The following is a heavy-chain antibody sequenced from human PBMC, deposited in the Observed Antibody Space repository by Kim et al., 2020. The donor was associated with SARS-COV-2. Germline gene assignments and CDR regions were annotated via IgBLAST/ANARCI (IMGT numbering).Heavy chain of an antibody. V-gene: IGHV4-59*01. J-gene: IGHJ4*02. CDR3: ARRRFFDY. CDR2: YTGGT. Sequence: YTGGTQYNPSLKSRVAISIDPSNNQFSLKLSSVTAADTAVYYCARRRFFDYWGQGTRVTVFS. D-gene: IGHD3-3*01.